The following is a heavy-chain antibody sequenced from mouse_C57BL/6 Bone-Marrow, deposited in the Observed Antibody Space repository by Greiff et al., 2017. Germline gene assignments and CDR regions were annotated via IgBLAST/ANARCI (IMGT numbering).Heavy chain of an antibody. Sequence: QVQLQQSGAELVRPGTSVKVSCKASGYAFTNYLIEWVKQRPGQGLEWIGVINPGSGGTNYNEKFKGKATLTADKSSSTAYMQLSSLTSEDSAVYFCARSSDYAFAYWGQGTLVTVSA. CDR2: INPGSGGT. CDR1: GYAFTNYL. CDR3: ARSSDYAFAY. V-gene: IGHV1-54*01. J-gene: IGHJ3*01. D-gene: IGHD2-4*01.